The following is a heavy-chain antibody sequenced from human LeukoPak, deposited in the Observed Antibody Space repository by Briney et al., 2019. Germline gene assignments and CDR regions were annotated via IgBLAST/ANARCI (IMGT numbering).Heavy chain of an antibody. J-gene: IGHJ3*02. CDR3: ARRRVGMIAPSGAFDI. V-gene: IGHV4-59*08. CDR1: GGSIKSYH. D-gene: IGHD3-22*01. CDR2: IYYSGST. Sequence: PSETLSLTCTVSGGSIKSYHWSWIRQPPGEGLEWIGYIYYSGSTNYNPSLKSRVTISVDTSKNQFSLKLSSVTAADTAVYYCARRRVGMIAPSGAFDIWGQGTMVTVSS.